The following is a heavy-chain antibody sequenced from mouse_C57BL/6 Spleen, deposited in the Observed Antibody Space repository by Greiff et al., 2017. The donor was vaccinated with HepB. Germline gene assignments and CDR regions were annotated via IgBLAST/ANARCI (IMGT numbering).Heavy chain of an antibody. J-gene: IGHJ2*01. CDR2: IDPETGGT. D-gene: IGHD1-1*01. Sequence: QVHVKQSGAELVRPGASVTLSCKASGYTFTDYEMHWVKQTPVHGLEWIGAIDPETGGTAYNQKFKGKAILTADKSSSTAYMELRSLTSEDSAVYYCTRDYYGTNFDYWGQGTTLTVSS. CDR1: GYTFTDYE. V-gene: IGHV1-15*01. CDR3: TRDYYGTNFDY.